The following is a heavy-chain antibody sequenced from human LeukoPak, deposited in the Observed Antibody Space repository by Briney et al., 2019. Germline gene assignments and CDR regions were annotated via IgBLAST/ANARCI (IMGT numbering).Heavy chain of an antibody. Sequence: GGSLRLSCAASGFTFSSYSMNWVRQAPGKGLEWVSSISSSSSYIYYADSVESRFTISRDNAKNSLYLQMNSLRAEDTAVYFCARDGTYCSSTSCYIAYWGQGTLVTVSS. V-gene: IGHV3-21*01. CDR3: ARDGTYCSSTSCYIAY. CDR2: ISSSSSYI. D-gene: IGHD2-2*02. J-gene: IGHJ4*02. CDR1: GFTFSSYS.